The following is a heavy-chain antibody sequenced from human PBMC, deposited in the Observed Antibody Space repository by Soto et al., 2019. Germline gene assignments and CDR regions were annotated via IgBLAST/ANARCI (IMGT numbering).Heavy chain of an antibody. J-gene: IGHJ6*03. CDR2: ISGSGGIT. CDR3: ARAAHFDFWSGYYYMDV. V-gene: IGHV3-23*01. D-gene: IGHD3-3*01. Sequence: EVQLLESGGGLVQPGGSLRLSCATSGFTFSSYAMAWVRQAPGKGLEWVSAISGSGGITYHAASVKGRFSISRDNSRNMLHLQMHSLGAEGTAVYYCARAAHFDFWSGYYYMDVWGIGTTVTVS. CDR1: GFTFSSYA.